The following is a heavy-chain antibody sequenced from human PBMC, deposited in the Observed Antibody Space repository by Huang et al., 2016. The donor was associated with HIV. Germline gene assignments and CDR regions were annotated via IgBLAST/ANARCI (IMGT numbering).Heavy chain of an antibody. Sequence: QVQLVESGGGVVQPGRSLRLCCAVSGFTFRDHPMHWVRQAPGKGLEWVAVISFDGRNKFYADFVRGRFTISRDNSKNILYLQLNSLTPADTSIYYCARDTTTVAGLDFWGQGALATVSS. CDR1: GFTFRDHP. CDR2: ISFDGRNK. J-gene: IGHJ4*02. V-gene: IGHV3-30*14. D-gene: IGHD6-19*01. CDR3: ARDTTTVAGLDF.